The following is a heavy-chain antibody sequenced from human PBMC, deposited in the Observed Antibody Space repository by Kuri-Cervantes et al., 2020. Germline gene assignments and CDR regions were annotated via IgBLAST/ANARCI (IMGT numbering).Heavy chain of an antibody. J-gene: IGHJ4*02. V-gene: IGHV3-13*01. D-gene: IGHD4-17*01. Sequence: GESLKISCAASGFTFSSYDMHWVRQATGKGLEWVSAIGTAGDTYYPGSVKGRFTISRDNSKNTLYLQMNSLRAEDTAVYYCARVEPRYGDFFDYWGQGTLVTVSS. CDR3: ARVEPRYGDFFDY. CDR2: IGTAGDT. CDR1: GFTFSSYD.